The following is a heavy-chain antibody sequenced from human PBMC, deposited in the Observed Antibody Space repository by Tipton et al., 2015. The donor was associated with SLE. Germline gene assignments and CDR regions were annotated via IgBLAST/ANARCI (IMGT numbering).Heavy chain of an antibody. CDR3: ARGGLTYGYYYYMDV. CDR1: GGSFSGYY. J-gene: IGHJ6*03. D-gene: IGHD2-21*02. V-gene: IGHV4-34*01. CDR2: INHSGST. Sequence: GLVKPSETLSLTCAVYGGSFSGYYWSWIRQPPGKGLEWIGEINHSGSTNYNPSLKNRVTISVDTSKNQFSLKLSSVTAADTAVYYCARGGLTYGYYYYMDVWGKGTTVTVSS.